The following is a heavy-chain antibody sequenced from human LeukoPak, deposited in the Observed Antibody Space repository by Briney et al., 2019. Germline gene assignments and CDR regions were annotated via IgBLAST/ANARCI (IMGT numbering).Heavy chain of an antibody. D-gene: IGHD6-6*01. CDR2: VSGSGTTT. CDR3: AREYGSSGDFDS. Sequence: GGSLRLSCAASGFTFGNYAMSWVRQAPGKGLEWVSGVSGSGTTTYYADSVKGRFSISRDNSKNTLFLQMNSLRADDTAVYYCAREYGSSGDFDSWGQGTLVTVSS. CDR1: GFTFGNYA. V-gene: IGHV3-23*01. J-gene: IGHJ4*02.